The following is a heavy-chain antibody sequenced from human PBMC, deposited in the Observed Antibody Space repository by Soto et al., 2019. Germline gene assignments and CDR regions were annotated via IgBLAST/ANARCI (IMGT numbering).Heavy chain of an antibody. J-gene: IGHJ4*02. D-gene: IGHD3-22*01. CDR3: AGYYYDSSGSPPRAFDY. V-gene: IGHV1-69*01. CDR2: IIPIFGTA. CDR1: GGTFSSYA. Sequence: QVQLVQSGAEVKKPGSSVKVSCKASGGTFSSYAISWVRQAPGQGLEWMGGIIPIFGTANYAQKFQGRVTITADESTCTAYMELSSLRSEDTAVYYCAGYYYDSSGSPPRAFDYWGQGTLVTVSS.